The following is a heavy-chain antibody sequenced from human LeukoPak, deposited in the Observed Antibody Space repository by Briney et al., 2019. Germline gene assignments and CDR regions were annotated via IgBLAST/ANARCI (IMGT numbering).Heavy chain of an antibody. V-gene: IGHV1-2*02. CDR1: GYTFTGYY. Sequence: VASVKVSCKASGYTFTGYYMHWVRQAPGQGLEWMGWINPNSDGTNYAQKFQGRVTMTRDTSISTAYMELSRLRSDDTAVYYCARSGQWLYYYYGMDVWGQGTTVTVSS. CDR3: ARSGQWLYYYYGMDV. CDR2: INPNSDGT. D-gene: IGHD6-19*01. J-gene: IGHJ6*02.